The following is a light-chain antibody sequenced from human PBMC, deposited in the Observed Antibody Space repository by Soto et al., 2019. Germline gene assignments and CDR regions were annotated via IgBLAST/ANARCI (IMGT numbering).Light chain of an antibody. Sequence: QSALTQPASVSGSPGQSITISCTGTSSDVGGYDYVSWYQLHPGKAPKLMVFEVNNRPSGVSYRFSGSKSGNTASLTISGLQAEDEADYYCISYTDRQSYLFGTGTKLTVL. CDR1: SSDVGGYDY. CDR3: ISYTDRQSYL. CDR2: EVN. V-gene: IGLV2-14*01. J-gene: IGLJ1*01.